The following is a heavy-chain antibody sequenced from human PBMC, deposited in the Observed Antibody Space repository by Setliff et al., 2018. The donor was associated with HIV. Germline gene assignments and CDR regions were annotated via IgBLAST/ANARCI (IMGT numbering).Heavy chain of an antibody. Sequence: GGSLRLSCAASGFTFSDYSMSWVRQAPGKGLEWVSYITGSSDTIYYADSVKGRFTISRDNSKNTVYLQMNSLRAEDTAVYYCAKTSNTGYLFCSDYWGQGTLVTVSS. CDR2: ITGSSDTI. CDR1: GFTFSDYS. V-gene: IGHV3-48*01. J-gene: IGHJ4*02. CDR3: AKTSNTGYLFCSDY. D-gene: IGHD3-9*01.